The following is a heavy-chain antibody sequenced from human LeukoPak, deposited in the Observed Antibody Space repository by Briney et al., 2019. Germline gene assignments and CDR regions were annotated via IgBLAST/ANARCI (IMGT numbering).Heavy chain of an antibody. CDR3: ARTPPRYSSTWSLGYFDY. V-gene: IGHV4-31*03. D-gene: IGHD6-13*01. CDR1: GGSISSGGYY. Sequence: TSETLSLTCTVSGGSISSGGYYWSWIRQHPGKGLEWIGYIYYSGSTYYNPSLKSRVTISVDTSKNQFSLQLNSVTAADTAVYYCARTPPRYSSTWSLGYFDYWGQGTLVTVSS. CDR2: IYYSGST. J-gene: IGHJ4*02.